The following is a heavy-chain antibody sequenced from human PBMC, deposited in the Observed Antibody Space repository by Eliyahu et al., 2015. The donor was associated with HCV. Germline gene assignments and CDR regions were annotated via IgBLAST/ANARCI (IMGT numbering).Heavy chain of an antibody. CDR1: GFTFRDYA. D-gene: IGHD6-6*01. Sequence: EVQVVESGGGLVQPGRSLSLSCTTSGFTFRDYALIWFRQAPGKGLEWVGFIRSIVYGATIEYAASVKGRFTISRDDSTSIAYLQMNSLTTEDTAVYYCSRISKSSLGLYYYYMDVWGKGTTVTVSS. J-gene: IGHJ6*03. CDR2: IRSIVYGATI. CDR3: SRISKSSLGLYYYYMDV. V-gene: IGHV3-49*03.